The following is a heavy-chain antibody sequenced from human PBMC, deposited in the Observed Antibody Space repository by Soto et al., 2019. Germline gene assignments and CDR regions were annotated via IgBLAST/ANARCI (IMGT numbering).Heavy chain of an antibody. Sequence: SETLSLTCAVYGGSFSGYYWSWIRQPPGKGLEWIGEINHSGSTNYNPSLKSRVTISVDTSKNQFSLKLSSVTAADTAVYYCARGGKPPLRSLGGDYWGQGTLVTVSS. V-gene: IGHV4-34*01. CDR3: ARGGKPPLRSLGGDY. CDR1: GGSFSGYY. J-gene: IGHJ4*02. CDR2: INHSGST. D-gene: IGHD3-3*01.